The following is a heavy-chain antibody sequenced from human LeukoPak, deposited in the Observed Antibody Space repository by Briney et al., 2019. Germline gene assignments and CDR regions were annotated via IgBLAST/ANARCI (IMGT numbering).Heavy chain of an antibody. D-gene: IGHD6-19*01. CDR1: GFTFSDYY. J-gene: IGHJ4*02. CDR3: ATGRSTRGWYADY. V-gene: IGHV1-69-2*01. CDR2: IDAENGEA. Sequence: GATVKISCKGSGFTFSDYYIHWVQQAPGKGLEWMGHIDAENGEAAHAETFQGRVTMTVDTSADTAYLELSSLLFEDTAVYYCATGRSTRGWYADYWGQGTLVTVSS.